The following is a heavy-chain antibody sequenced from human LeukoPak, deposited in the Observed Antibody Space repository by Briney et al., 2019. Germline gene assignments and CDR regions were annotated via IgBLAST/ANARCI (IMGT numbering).Heavy chain of an antibody. D-gene: IGHD1-1*01. CDR1: VFTFSDDW. Sequence: GGSLRLSCAASVFTFSDDWMTAVRQAPGKGLEWVDNINQDGSEKNYVDSVKGRFTISRDNAKNSLYLPMTSLSAEDTAVYYCVRDHWNDVAIWGQGTLVTVSS. J-gene: IGHJ1*01. CDR2: INQDGSEK. CDR3: VRDHWNDVAI. V-gene: IGHV3-7*01.